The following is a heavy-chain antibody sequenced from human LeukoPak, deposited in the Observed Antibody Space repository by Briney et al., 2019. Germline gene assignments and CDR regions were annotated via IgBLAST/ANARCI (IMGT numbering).Heavy chain of an antibody. CDR1: GYTFTIYA. J-gene: IGHJ3*02. V-gene: IGHV1-3*01. D-gene: IGHD6-13*01. CDR3: ARRQLVRDAFDI. Sequence: ASVKVSCKASGYTFTIYAMHWVRQAPGQRLEWMGWINAGNGNTKYSQKFQGRVTITRDTSASTAYMELSRLRSEDTAVYYCARRQLVRDAFDIWAKGQWSPSLQ. CDR2: INAGNGNT.